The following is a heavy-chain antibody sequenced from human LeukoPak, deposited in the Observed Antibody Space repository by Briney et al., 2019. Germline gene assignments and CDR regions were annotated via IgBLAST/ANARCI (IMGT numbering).Heavy chain of an antibody. CDR1: GFTFSDYY. J-gene: IGHJ4*02. CDR3: ASMRVTPEDTDY. Sequence: GGSLRLSCAASGFTFSDYYMSWIRQAPGKGLEWVSYISSSGGTIYYADSVKGRFTISRDNAKNSLYLQMNSLRAEDTAVYYCASMRVTPEDTDYWGQGTLVTVSS. CDR2: ISSSGGTI. D-gene: IGHD5-18*01. V-gene: IGHV3-11*01.